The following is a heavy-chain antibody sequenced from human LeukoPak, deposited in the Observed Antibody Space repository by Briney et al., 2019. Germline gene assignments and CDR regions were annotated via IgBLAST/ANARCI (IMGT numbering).Heavy chain of an antibody. J-gene: IGHJ4*02. Sequence: GGSLRLSCAASGFTFTDYYILWVRQAPGQGLEWMGWINPNSGGTNYAQKFQGRVTMTRDTSISTAYMELSRLISDDTAVYYCARDRDWGQDYWGQGTLVTVSS. D-gene: IGHD7-27*01. CDR3: ARDRDWGQDY. CDR2: INPNSGGT. V-gene: IGHV1-2*02. CDR1: GFTFTDYY.